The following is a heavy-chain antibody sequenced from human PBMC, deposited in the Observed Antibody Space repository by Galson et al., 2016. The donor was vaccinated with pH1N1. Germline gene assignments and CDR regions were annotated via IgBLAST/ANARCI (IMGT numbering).Heavy chain of an antibody. D-gene: IGHD1-14*01. CDR2: ISSSSSTI. V-gene: IGHV3-48*01. Sequence: SLRLSCAASGFTFSSYSMNWVRQAPGKGLEWVSYISSSSSTIYYADSVKGRFTISRDNAKNSLYLQMKSLRAEDTAVYYCARVNHYYCYGMDVWGQGTTVTVSS. CDR3: ARVNHYYCYGMDV. CDR1: GFTFSSYS. J-gene: IGHJ6*02.